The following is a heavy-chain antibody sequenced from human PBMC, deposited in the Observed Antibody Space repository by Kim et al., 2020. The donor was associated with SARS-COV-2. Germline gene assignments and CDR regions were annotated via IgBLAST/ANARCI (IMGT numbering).Heavy chain of an antibody. D-gene: IGHD3-10*02. CDR3: AELFGARLQNDY. Sequence: YYADSVKGRFTISRDNAKNAMYLQMNSLRDEDTAVYYCAELFGARLQNDYWGQGALVTVSS. V-gene: IGHV3-48*02. J-gene: IGHJ4*02.